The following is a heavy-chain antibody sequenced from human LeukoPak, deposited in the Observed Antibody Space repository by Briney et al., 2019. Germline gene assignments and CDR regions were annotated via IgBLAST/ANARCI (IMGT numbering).Heavy chain of an antibody. D-gene: IGHD1-26*01. CDR1: GFTFTNYW. CDR2: IKRDRSEK. Sequence: PGGSLRLSCAASGFTFTNYWMSWVRQAPGKGLELVANIKRDRSEKYYVDSVKGRFTISRDNAKNSLYLQMNSLRAEDTAVYYCARSLIEGAIGNYYYMDVWGKGTTVTVSS. V-gene: IGHV3-7*01. CDR3: ARSLIEGAIGNYYYMDV. J-gene: IGHJ6*03.